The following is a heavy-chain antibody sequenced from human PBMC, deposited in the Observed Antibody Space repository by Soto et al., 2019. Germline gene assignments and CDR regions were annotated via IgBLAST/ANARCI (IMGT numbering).Heavy chain of an antibody. D-gene: IGHD3-22*01. CDR3: ARLESTYFDSSGYYWFDP. Sequence: QVQLVQSGAVVKKPGSSVKVSCKASGGSFNSFAVSWVRQAPGQGLEWMGGIIPFFNTTSYAQRFQGRVMITADESTSTAYMELRRLRSQDTAVYYCARLESTYFDSSGYYWFDPWGQGTLVTVSS. J-gene: IGHJ5*02. V-gene: IGHV1-69*01. CDR2: IIPFFNTT. CDR1: GGSFNSFA.